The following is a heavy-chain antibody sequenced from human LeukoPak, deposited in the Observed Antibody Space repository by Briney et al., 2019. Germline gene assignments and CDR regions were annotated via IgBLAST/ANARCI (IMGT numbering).Heavy chain of an antibody. D-gene: IGHD3-16*02. J-gene: IGHJ4*02. Sequence: LSETLSLTCAVYGGSFSGYYWSWIRLPPGKGLEWIGEINHSGSTNYNPSLKSRVTISVDTSKNQFSLKLSSVTAADTAVYYCARGRGSTFGGVIVKGFDYWGQGTLVTVSS. V-gene: IGHV4-34*01. CDR2: INHSGST. CDR1: GGSFSGYY. CDR3: ARGRGSTFGGVIVKGFDY.